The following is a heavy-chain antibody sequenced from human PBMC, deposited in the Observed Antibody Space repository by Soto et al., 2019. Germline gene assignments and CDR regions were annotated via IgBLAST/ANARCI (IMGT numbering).Heavy chain of an antibody. CDR1: GGTFSSYA. D-gene: IGHD2-15*01. CDR2: IIPIFGTA. J-gene: IGHJ3*02. V-gene: IGHV1-69*13. Sequence: SVKVSCKASGGTFSSYAISWVRQAPGQGLEWMGGIIPIFGTANYAQKFQGRVTITADESTSTAYMELSSLRSEDTAVYYCARDSAGSGGGYDAFDIWGQGTMVTVSS. CDR3: ARDSAGSGGGYDAFDI.